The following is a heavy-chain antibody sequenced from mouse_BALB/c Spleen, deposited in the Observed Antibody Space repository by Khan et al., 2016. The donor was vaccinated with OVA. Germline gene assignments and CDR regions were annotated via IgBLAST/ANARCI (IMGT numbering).Heavy chain of an antibody. D-gene: IGHD2-2*01. CDR2: IDPFSGDT. CDR1: GYSFTTYY. CDR3: TRHGYVAWFTY. V-gene: IGHV1S135*01. J-gene: IGHJ3*01. Sequence: IQLVQSGPELMKPGASGKISCKASGYSFTTYYIHWVKQSHGKSLEWIGYIDPFSGDTTYNQKFKGMATLTVDKSSSTAYIHLSNLTSEDSAVYYCTRHGYVAWFTYWGQATLVTVSA.